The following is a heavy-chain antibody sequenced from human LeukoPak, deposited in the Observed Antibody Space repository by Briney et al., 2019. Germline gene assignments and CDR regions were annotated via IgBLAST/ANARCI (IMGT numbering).Heavy chain of an antibody. V-gene: IGHV4-34*01. Sequence: SETLSLTCAVYGGSFSGYYWSWIRQPPGKGLEWIGESNHSGSTDYNPSLKSRVTISVDTSKNQFSLKLSSVTAADTAVYYCARGTIPHGYCSSTSCYKFRDYYYGMDVWGQGTTVTVSS. CDR1: GGSFSGYY. CDR2: SNHSGST. CDR3: ARGTIPHGYCSSTSCYKFRDYYYGMDV. D-gene: IGHD2-2*02. J-gene: IGHJ6*02.